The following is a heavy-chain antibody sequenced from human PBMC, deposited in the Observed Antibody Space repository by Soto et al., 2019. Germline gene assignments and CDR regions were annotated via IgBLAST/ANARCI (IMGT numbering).Heavy chain of an antibody. CDR3: ARMVATLIDY. D-gene: IGHD5-12*01. CDR1: GGSISSYY. CDR2: IYYSVST. V-gene: IGHV4-59*01. Sequence: PSETLSLTCTVSGGSISSYYWSWIRQPPGKGLEWIGYIYYSVSTNYNPSLKSRVTISVDTSKNQFSLKLSSVTAADTAVYYCARMVATLIDYWGQGTLVTVSS. J-gene: IGHJ4*02.